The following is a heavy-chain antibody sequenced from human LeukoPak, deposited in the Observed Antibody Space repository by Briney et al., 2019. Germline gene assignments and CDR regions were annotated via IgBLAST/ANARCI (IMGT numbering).Heavy chain of an antibody. CDR1: GYTFTSYD. J-gene: IGHJ4*02. V-gene: IGHV1-8*01. CDR3: ARGGKKQMATTPCGY. D-gene: IGHD5-24*01. CDR2: MNPNSGNT. Sequence: ASVKVSCKASGYTFTSYDINWVRQATGQGLEWMGWMNPNSGNTGYAQKFQGRVTMTRNTSISTAYMELSRLRSDDTAVYYCARGGKKQMATTPCGYWGQGTLVTVSS.